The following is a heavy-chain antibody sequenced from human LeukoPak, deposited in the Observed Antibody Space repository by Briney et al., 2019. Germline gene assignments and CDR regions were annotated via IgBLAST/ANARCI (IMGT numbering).Heavy chain of an antibody. J-gene: IGHJ4*02. CDR3: ARQSGFWSGNYPPYYFDS. V-gene: IGHV4-38-2*01. D-gene: IGHD3-3*01. CDR2: TFHSGST. CDR1: GYSISSGYY. Sequence: SETLSLTCAVSGYSISSGYYWGWIRQPPGKGLEWIGSTFHSGSTYYNPSLKSRVAISLDTSKNQFSLKLSSVIAAETAVYYCARQSGFWSGNYPPYYFDSWGQGTLVTVSS.